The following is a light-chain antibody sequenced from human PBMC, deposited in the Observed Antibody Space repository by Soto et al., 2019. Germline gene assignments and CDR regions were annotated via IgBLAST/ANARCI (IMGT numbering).Light chain of an antibody. V-gene: IGLV1-40*01. J-gene: IGLJ3*02. CDR2: SNS. Sequence: QSVLTQPPSVSGAPGQRVTISCTGSSSNFGSGYDVHWYQQLPGTAPKLLIFSNSNRPSGVPDRFSGSKSGTSASLAITGLQAEDEADYYCQSYDSSLSRRVFGGGTKVTVL. CDR3: QSYDSSLSRRV. CDR1: SSNFGSGYD.